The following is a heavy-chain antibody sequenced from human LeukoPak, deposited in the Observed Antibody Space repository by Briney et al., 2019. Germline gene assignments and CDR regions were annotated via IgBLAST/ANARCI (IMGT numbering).Heavy chain of an antibody. CDR3: ASKYCAGDCYAWYYGMDV. Sequence: KPSETLSLTCTVSGGSISSYYWSWLRQPPGKGLEWIGYIYYSGSTNYNPSLKSRVTISVDTSKNQFSLKLSSVTAADTAVYYCASKYCAGDCYAWYYGMDVWGQGTTVTVSS. CDR1: GGSISSYY. CDR2: IYYSGST. D-gene: IGHD2-21*02. J-gene: IGHJ6*02. V-gene: IGHV4-59*01.